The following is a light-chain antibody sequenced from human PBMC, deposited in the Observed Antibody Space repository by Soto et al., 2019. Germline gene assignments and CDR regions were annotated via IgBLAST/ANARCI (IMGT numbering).Light chain of an antibody. CDR3: QQYHSPLRT. V-gene: IGKV1-5*01. CDR2: DAS. J-gene: IGKJ1*01. CDR1: QSISSW. Sequence: DIQMTQSPSTLSASVGDRVTITCRASQSISSWLAWYQQRPGKAPKLLIHDASGLESGVPSRFSGSGSVTEVSLTISSLQPDDSATYYCQQYHSPLRTFGQGTKVEIK.